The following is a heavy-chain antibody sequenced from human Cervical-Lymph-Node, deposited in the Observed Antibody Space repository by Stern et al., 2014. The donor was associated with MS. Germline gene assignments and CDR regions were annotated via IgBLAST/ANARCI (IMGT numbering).Heavy chain of an antibody. CDR1: GYTFTNYG. CDR3: ARTFVRAFDY. CDR2: ISAYSGDT. Sequence: VQLVESGSEVKQPGASVKVSCKASGYTFTNYGITWVRQAPGRGLEWMGWISAYSGDTNYAQNLKGRVTMSTDTSMPTAYMDLRSLRSDDTSVYYCARTFVRAFDYWGQGSLVTVSS. V-gene: IGHV1-18*01. J-gene: IGHJ4*02.